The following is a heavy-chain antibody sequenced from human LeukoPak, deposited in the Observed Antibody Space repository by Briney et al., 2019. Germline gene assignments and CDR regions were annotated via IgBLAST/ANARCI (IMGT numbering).Heavy chain of an antibody. CDR1: GFTFSSYA. D-gene: IGHD5-24*01. J-gene: IGHJ4*02. CDR3: ASQEMATPLDY. CDR2: ISYDGSNK. Sequence: PGGSLRLSCAASGFTFSSYAMHWVRQAPGKGLEWVAVISYDGSNKYYADSVKGRFTISRDNSKNMLYLQMNSLRAEDTAVYYCASQEMATPLDYWGQGTLVTVSS. V-gene: IGHV3-30-3*01.